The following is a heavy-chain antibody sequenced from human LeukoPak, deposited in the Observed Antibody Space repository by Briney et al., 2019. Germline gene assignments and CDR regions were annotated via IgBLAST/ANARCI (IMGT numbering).Heavy chain of an antibody. Sequence: GGSLRLSCAASGFTFSSYWMHWVRQAPGKGLVWVSRINSDGSSTKYADSVKGRFTISRDNAKNTLYLQMNTLRAEDTAVYYCARVGCSGGSCYQGLYYYYGMDVWGQGTTVTVSS. V-gene: IGHV3-74*03. CDR2: INSDGSST. D-gene: IGHD2-15*01. J-gene: IGHJ6*02. CDR3: ARVGCSGGSCYQGLYYYYGMDV. CDR1: GFTFSSYW.